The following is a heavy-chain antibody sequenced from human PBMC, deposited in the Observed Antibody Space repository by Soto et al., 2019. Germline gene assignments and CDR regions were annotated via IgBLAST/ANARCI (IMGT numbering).Heavy chain of an antibody. CDR2: IYYSGST. J-gene: IGHJ6*02. CDR1: GGSISSGGYY. V-gene: IGHV4-31*03. Sequence: SETLSLTCTVSGGSISSGGYYWSWIRQHPGKGLEWIGYIYYSGSTYYNPSLKSRVTISVDTSKNQFSLKLSSVTAADTAVYYCASELAAAGTLSGMDVWGQGTTVTVSS. D-gene: IGHD6-13*01. CDR3: ASELAAAGTLSGMDV.